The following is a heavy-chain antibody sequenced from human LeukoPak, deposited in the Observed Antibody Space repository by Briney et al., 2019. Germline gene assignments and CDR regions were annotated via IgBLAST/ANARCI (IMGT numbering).Heavy chain of an antibody. CDR3: AREPEVSGIYYFDY. CDR1: GGSISSYY. V-gene: IGHV4-4*07. D-gene: IGHD3-16*02. CDR2: IYTSGST. Sequence: PSETLSLTCTVSGGSISSYYWSWIRQPAGKALEWIGRIYTSGSTNYNPSLKSRVTMSVDTSKNQFSLKLSSVTAADTAVYYCAREPEVSGIYYFDYWGQGTLVTVSS. J-gene: IGHJ4*02.